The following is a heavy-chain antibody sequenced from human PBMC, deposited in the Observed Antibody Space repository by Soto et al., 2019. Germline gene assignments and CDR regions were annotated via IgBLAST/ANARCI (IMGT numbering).Heavy chain of an antibody. CDR2: ISSSSTYI. CDR1: RFTFSTYS. Sequence: EVQLVESGGGLVKPGGSLRLSCAASRFTFSTYSMNWVRQAPGKGLEWVSSISSSSTYIYYADSVKGRFTISRDNAKNSLYLQMNSLRAEDTAVYYCASQSRFDSWGQGTLVTVSS. J-gene: IGHJ4*02. V-gene: IGHV3-21*01. CDR3: ASQSRFDS.